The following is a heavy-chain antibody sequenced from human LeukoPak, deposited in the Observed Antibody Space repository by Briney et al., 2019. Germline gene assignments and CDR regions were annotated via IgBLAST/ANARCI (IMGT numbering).Heavy chain of an antibody. J-gene: IGHJ2*01. D-gene: IGHD6-13*01. CDR1: GGSISSSNW. V-gene: IGHV4-4*02. CDR2: IYHSGST. CDR3: ARVYYSSSYDYWYFDL. Sequence: SETLSLTCAVSGGSISSSNWWSWIRQPPGKGLEWIGEIYHSGSTNYDPSLKSRVTISVDKTKTQFSLKLSSVTAADTAVYYCARVYYSSSYDYWYFDLWGRGTLVTVSS.